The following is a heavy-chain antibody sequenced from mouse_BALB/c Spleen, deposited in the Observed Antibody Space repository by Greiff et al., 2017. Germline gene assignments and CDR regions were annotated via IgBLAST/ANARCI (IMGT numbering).Heavy chain of an antibody. Sequence: EVKLVESGGGLVQPGGSRKLSCAASGFTFSSFGMHWVRQAPEKGLEWVAYISSGSSTIYYADTVKGRFTISRDNPKNTLFLQMTSLRSEDTAMYYCARSRGVYYFDYWGQGTTLTVSS. J-gene: IGHJ2*01. CDR2: ISSGSSTI. CDR1: GFTFSSFG. CDR3: ARSRGVYYFDY. V-gene: IGHV5-17*02.